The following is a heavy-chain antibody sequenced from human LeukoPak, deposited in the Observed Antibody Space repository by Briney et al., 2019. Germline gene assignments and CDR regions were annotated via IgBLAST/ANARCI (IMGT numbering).Heavy chain of an antibody. CDR2: IYHSGST. J-gene: IGHJ4*02. CDR3: ARGDPWGPVEDY. CDR1: GGSFSGYY. D-gene: IGHD7-27*01. Sequence: PSETLSLTCAVYGGSFSGYYWSWIRQPPGKGLEWIGEIYHSGSTNYNPSLKSRVTISVDKSKNQFSLKLSSVTAADTAVYYCARGDPWGPVEDYWGQGTLVTVSS. V-gene: IGHV4-34*01.